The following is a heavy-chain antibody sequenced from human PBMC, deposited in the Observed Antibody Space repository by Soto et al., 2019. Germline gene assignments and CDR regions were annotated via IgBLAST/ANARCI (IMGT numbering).Heavy chain of an antibody. V-gene: IGHV1-69*06. CDR3: ARALSYYDSSGYYNY. D-gene: IGHD3-22*01. CDR2: IIPIFGTA. CDR1: GGTFSSYA. J-gene: IGHJ4*02. Sequence: AVKVSCKASGGTFSSYAISWVRQAPGQGLEWMGGIIPIFGTANYAQKFQGRVTITADKSTSTAYMELSSLRSEDTAVYYCARALSYYDSSGYYNYWGQGTLVTVSS.